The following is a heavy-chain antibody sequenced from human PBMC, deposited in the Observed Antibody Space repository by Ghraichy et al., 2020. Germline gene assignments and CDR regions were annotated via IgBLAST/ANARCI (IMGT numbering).Heavy chain of an antibody. CDR2: IYYSGST. CDR3: ARHHPVLLWFGELYLGWFDP. Sequence: SETLSLTCTVSGGSISSSSYYWGWIRQPPGKGLEWIGSIYYSGSTYYNPSLKSRVTISVDTSKNQFSLKLSSVTAADTAVYYCARHHPVLLWFGELYLGWFDPWGQGTLVTVSS. V-gene: IGHV4-39*01. D-gene: IGHD3-10*01. J-gene: IGHJ5*02. CDR1: GGSISSSSYY.